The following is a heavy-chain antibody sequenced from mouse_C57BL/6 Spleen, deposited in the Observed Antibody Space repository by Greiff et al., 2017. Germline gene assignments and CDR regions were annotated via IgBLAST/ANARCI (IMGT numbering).Heavy chain of an antibody. CDR3: ARYGEDSSGGFAY. CDR1: GYTFTSYW. V-gene: IGHV1-64*01. Sequence: QVQLKESGAELVKPGASVKLSCKASGYTFTSYWMHWVKQRPGQGLEWIGMIHPNSGSTNYNEKFKSKATLTVDKSSSTAYMQLSSLTSEDSAVYYCARYGEDSSGGFAYWGQGTLVTVSA. J-gene: IGHJ3*01. D-gene: IGHD3-2*01. CDR2: IHPNSGST.